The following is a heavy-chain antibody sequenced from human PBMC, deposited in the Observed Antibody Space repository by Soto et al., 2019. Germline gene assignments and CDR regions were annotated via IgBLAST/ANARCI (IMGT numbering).Heavy chain of an antibody. CDR2: VYYSGST. D-gene: IGHD3-9*01. Sequence: SETLSLTCTVSGGSSRSGGYYWGWVRQPPGKGLEWIGSVYYSGSTYYNPSLESRVTISVDKSKNQFSLKLMSLSAADTAVYYCGRLEGLATISYYFDYWGQGALVTVSS. J-gene: IGHJ4*02. CDR1: GGSSRSGGYY. CDR3: GRLEGLATISYYFDY. V-gene: IGHV4-39*01.